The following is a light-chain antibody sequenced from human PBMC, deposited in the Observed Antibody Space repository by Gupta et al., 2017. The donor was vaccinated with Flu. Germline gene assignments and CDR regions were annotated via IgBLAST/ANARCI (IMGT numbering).Light chain of an antibody. CDR2: GAS. V-gene: IGKV3-20*01. CDR1: QSVRSSY. J-gene: IGKJ1*01. CDR3: QQYGSTPWT. Sequence: GTLLLSPGERATLSCRASQSVRSSYLAWYQQKPGQAPRLLIYGASSRATGIPDRFSGSGSGTDFSLTISRLEPEDFAVYYCQQYGSTPWTFGQGTKVEIK.